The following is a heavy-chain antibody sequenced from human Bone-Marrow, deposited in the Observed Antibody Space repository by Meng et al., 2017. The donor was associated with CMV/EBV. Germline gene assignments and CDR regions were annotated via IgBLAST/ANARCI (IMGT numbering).Heavy chain of an antibody. CDR2: ISSSGSTI. V-gene: IGHV3-11*01. D-gene: IGHD1-1*01. CDR1: GFTFSNAW. J-gene: IGHJ3*02. Sequence: GESLKISCAASGFTFSNAWMSWVRQAPGKGLEWVSYISSSGSTIHYADSVKGRFTISRDNANNSLSVQMNSLRAEYTAEYYCARDGNWNDEGEIWGQGTMVTVSS. CDR3: ARDGNWNDEGEI.